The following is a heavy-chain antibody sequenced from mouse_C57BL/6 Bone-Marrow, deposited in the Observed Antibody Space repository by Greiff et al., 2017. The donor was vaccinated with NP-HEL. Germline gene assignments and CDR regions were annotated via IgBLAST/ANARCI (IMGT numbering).Heavy chain of an antibody. CDR2: ISDGGSYT. J-gene: IGHJ2*01. V-gene: IGHV5-4*01. CDR3: ARERGIWDY. CDR1: GFTFSSYA. Sequence: EVKLMESGGGLVKPGGSLKLSCAASGFTFSSYAMSWVRQTPEKRLEWVATISDGGSYTYYPDNVKGRFTISRDNAKNNLYLQMSHLKSEDTAMYYCARERGIWDYWGQGTTLTVSS.